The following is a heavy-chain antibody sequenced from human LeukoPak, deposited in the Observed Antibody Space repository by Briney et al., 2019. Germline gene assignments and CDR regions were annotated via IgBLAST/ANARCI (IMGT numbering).Heavy chain of an antibody. J-gene: IGHJ4*02. CDR3: ARDRMDTGTYFDY. D-gene: IGHD5-18*01. CDR2: ISTYNGNT. Sequence: AAVKVSCRSSGYTFTTYGITWVRQAPGQGLEWMGWISTYNGNTNYAQKLQGRVTMTTDTSTSTAYMELRSLRSDDTAMYYCARDRMDTGTYFDYWGQGTLVTVSS. CDR1: GYTFTTYG. V-gene: IGHV1-18*01.